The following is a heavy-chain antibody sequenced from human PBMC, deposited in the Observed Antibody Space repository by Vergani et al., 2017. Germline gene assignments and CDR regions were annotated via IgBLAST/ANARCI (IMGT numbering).Heavy chain of an antibody. CDR2: IRGSGGST. CDR3: AKPVQYSSGWYGVTNNYFDY. V-gene: IGHV3-23*04. D-gene: IGHD6-19*01. Sequence: EVQLVESGGGLVQPGGSLRLSCAASGFTFSSYAMSWVRQAPGKGLEWVYGIRGSGGSTYYADSVKGRFTISRDNSKNTLYLQMNSLMAEDTAVYYCAKPVQYSSGWYGVTNNYFDYWGQGTLVTVSS. J-gene: IGHJ4*02. CDR1: GFTFSSYA.